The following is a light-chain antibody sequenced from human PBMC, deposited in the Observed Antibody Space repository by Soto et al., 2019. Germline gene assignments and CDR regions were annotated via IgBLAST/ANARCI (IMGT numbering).Light chain of an antibody. CDR2: GAS. J-gene: IGKJ2*01. CDR1: QSVSSSY. V-gene: IGKV3-20*01. CDR3: QQYASSSYS. Sequence: EIVLTQSPGTLSLSPGDRATLSCRTSQSVSSSYLAWYQQKPGQAPRLLIYGASRRATGIPDRFSGSGSGTDFPLTIRRLDPEDFAVYFCQQYASSSYSFGQGTKLEIK.